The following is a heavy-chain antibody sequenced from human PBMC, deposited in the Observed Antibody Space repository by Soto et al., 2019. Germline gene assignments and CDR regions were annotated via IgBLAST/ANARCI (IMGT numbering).Heavy chain of an antibody. CDR3: ARHRDYCSSTSCLSPHPAGGAFDI. V-gene: IGHV5-51*01. D-gene: IGHD2-2*01. Sequence: GGSLKISCKGSWYNFTHYWIGWVRPMARKGPEWMGGIFPGDSDTRYSPSFQGQVTISADKSISTAYLQWSSLKASDTAMYYCARHRDYCSSTSCLSPHPAGGAFDIWGQGTMVTVSS. CDR2: IFPGDSDT. J-gene: IGHJ3*02. CDR1: WYNFTHYW.